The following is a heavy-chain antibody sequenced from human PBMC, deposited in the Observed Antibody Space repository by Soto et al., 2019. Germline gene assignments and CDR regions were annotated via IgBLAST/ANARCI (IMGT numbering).Heavy chain of an antibody. J-gene: IGHJ4*02. Sequence: PSQTLSLTCAISGDSVSSNSAAWNWIRQSPSRGLEWLGRTYYRSKWYNDYAVSVKSRITINPDTSKNQFSLQLNSVTPEDTAVYYCARTQLLLGLGRSSFDYWGQGTLVTVSS. CDR1: GDSVSSNSAA. V-gene: IGHV6-1*01. CDR3: ARTQLLLGLGRSSFDY. CDR2: TYYRSKWYN. D-gene: IGHD2-21*01.